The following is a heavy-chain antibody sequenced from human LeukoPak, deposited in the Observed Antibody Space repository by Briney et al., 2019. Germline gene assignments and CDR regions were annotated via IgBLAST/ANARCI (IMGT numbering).Heavy chain of an antibody. CDR2: ISWNSFTI. CDR1: GFTFDDYA. J-gene: IGHJ4*02. Sequence: GGSLRLSCAASGFTFDDYAMHWVRQAPGKGLEWVSGISWNSFTIGYADSVKGRFTISRDNSKNTLYLQMNSLRADDTAMYYCARGSYSSSWKTFDYWGQGTLVTVSS. V-gene: IGHV3-9*01. D-gene: IGHD6-13*01. CDR3: ARGSYSSSWKTFDY.